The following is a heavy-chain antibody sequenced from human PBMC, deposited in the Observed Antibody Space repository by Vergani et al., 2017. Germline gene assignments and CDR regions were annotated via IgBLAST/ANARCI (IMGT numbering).Heavy chain of an antibody. CDR2: INPNSVGT. CDR1: GYTFTGYY. CDR3: ARDILNIGVVPAANILGLDY. V-gene: IGHV1-2*02. Sequence: QVQLVQSGAEVKKPGASVKVSCKASGYTFTGYYMHWVRQAPGQGLEWMGWINPNSVGTNYAQKFQGRVTMTRDTSISTAYMELSRLRSDDTAVYYCARDILNIGVVPAANILGLDYWGQGTLVTVSS. D-gene: IGHD2-2*01. J-gene: IGHJ4*02.